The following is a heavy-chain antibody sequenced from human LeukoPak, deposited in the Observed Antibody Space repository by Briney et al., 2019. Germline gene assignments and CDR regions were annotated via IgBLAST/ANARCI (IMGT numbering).Heavy chain of an antibody. CDR3: ARVRLTMIDAFDI. Sequence: GGSLRLSCAASRFTFSSYSMNWARQAPGKGLEWVSGINWNGGSTGYADSVKGRFTISRDNAKNSLYLQMNSLRAEDTALYYCARVRLTMIDAFDIWGQGTMVTVSS. CDR2: INWNGGST. CDR1: RFTFSSYS. D-gene: IGHD3-22*01. V-gene: IGHV3-20*04. J-gene: IGHJ3*02.